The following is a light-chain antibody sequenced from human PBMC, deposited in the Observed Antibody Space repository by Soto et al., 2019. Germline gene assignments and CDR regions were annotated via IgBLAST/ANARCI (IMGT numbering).Light chain of an antibody. Sequence: EIVMTQSPATLSVSPGERATLSCRASQSVSSNLAWYQQKPGQAPRLLIYDASTRATGIPARFSGSGSGTXXXXXXXSXQSEDFAVYYCQQYDNWPTWTFGQGTKVEIK. CDR3: QQYDNWPTWT. CDR1: QSVSSN. J-gene: IGKJ1*01. V-gene: IGKV3-15*01. CDR2: DAS.